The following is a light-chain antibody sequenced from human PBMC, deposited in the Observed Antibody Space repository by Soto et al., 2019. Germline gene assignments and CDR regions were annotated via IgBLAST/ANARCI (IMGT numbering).Light chain of an antibody. Sequence: QSALTQPASVYGSPGQSITISCTGNSSDVRSNNLVSWYQQHPGKAPKLMIYEVSKRPSGVSNRFSGSKSGNTASLTISGLQAEDEADYYCCSYAGSSTPHYVFGTGTKVTV. CDR2: EVS. J-gene: IGLJ1*01. V-gene: IGLV2-23*02. CDR3: CSYAGSSTPHYV. CDR1: SSDVRSNNL.